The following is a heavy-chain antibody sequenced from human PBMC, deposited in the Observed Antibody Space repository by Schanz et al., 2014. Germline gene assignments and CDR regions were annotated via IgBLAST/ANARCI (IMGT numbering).Heavy chain of an antibody. J-gene: IGHJ4*02. D-gene: IGHD6-13*01. Sequence: QVQLQQWGAGLLKPSETLSLSCAVYSGSFSGYYWSWIRQPPGKGLEWIGEINHSGSTNYNPSLKSRVTISVDTSKNQFSLKVSSVTAADTAVYYCARGPDSTSADVTRGRRRYYFDYWGQGTLVTVSS. CDR2: INHSGST. CDR1: SGSFSGYY. CDR3: ARGPDSTSADVTRGRRRYYFDY. V-gene: IGHV4-34*01.